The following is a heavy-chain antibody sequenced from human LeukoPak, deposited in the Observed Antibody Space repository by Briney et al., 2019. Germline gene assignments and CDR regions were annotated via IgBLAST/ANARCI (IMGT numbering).Heavy chain of an antibody. Sequence: GGSLRLSCAASGFTFSSYSMNWVRQAPGKGLEWGSSISSSSSYIYYADSVKGRFTISRDNAKNSLYLQMNSLRAEDTAVYYCATDWLPPQPSDYWGQGTLVTVSS. CDR3: ATDWLPPQPSDY. D-gene: IGHD3-9*01. CDR1: GFTFSSYS. CDR2: ISSSSSYI. J-gene: IGHJ4*02. V-gene: IGHV3-21*01.